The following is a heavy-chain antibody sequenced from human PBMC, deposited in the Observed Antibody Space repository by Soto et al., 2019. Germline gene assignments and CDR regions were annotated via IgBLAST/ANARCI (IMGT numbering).Heavy chain of an antibody. CDR2: ISYDGSNK. Sequence: GGSLRLSCAASGFTFSSYAMHWVRQAPGKGLEWVAVISYDGSNKYYADSVKGRFTISRDNSKNTLYLQMNSLRAEDTAVYYCARDSSIAVAAPSGLWGQGTLVTVAS. D-gene: IGHD6-19*01. J-gene: IGHJ1*01. V-gene: IGHV3-30-3*01. CDR1: GFTFSSYA. CDR3: ARDSSIAVAAPSGL.